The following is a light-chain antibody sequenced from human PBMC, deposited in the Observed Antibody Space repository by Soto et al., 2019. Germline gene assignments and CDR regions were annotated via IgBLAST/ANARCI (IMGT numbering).Light chain of an antibody. Sequence: EIVMTQSPATLSVCPGERATLSCRASQSVSSNLAWYQQKLGQAPRLLIYQTSIRAAGIPARFSASGTGTDFTLTISDVQPEDFAVYYCHQRQSWPRTFGQGTKWIS. J-gene: IGKJ1*01. CDR3: HQRQSWPRT. CDR1: QSVSSN. CDR2: QTS. V-gene: IGKV3D-15*03.